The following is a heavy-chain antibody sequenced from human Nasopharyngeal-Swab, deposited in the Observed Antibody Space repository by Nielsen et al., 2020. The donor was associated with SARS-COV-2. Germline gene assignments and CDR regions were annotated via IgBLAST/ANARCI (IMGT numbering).Heavy chain of an antibody. J-gene: IGHJ4*02. D-gene: IGHD3-22*01. CDR1: GFTFSTYG. V-gene: IGHV3-33*01. CDR3: ARGEGVQASAYYDSSGYYPFDY. CDR2: IWYDGTDN. Sequence: GGSLRLSCAASGFTFSTYGMHWVRQAPGKGPEWAAIIWYDGTDNYYADSVKGRFTISRDNSKNTLYLQMNSLRAEDTAVYYCARGEGVQASAYYDSSGYYPFDYWGQGTLVTVSS.